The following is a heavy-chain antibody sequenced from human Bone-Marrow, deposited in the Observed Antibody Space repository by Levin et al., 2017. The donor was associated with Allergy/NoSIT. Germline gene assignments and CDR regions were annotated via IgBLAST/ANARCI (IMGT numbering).Heavy chain of an antibody. CDR3: ARRTAARNVKVVVAATIRGGNYGLDV. CDR2: ISHGGSP. J-gene: IGHJ6*02. V-gene: IGHV4-34*01. CDR1: GGSFSGYF. D-gene: IGHD2-2*02. Sequence: MSSETLSLTCAIYGGSFSGYFWSWIRQSPGKGLEWIGEISHGGSPNYNPSLKGRVTISVDTSKNQFSLKLSSVTAADTAVYYCARRTAARNVKVVVAATIRGGNYGLDVWGQGTTVTVSS.